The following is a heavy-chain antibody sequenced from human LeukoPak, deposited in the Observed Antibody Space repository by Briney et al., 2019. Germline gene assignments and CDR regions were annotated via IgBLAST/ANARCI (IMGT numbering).Heavy chain of an antibody. D-gene: IGHD3-10*01. CDR2: ISWNSGSI. J-gene: IGHJ3*02. CDR1: GFTFDDYA. CDR3: AKDHYYGSGSYGNDAFDI. V-gene: IGHV3-9*01. Sequence: SLRLSCAASGFTFDDYAMHWVRQAPGKGLEWVSGISWNSGSIGYADSVKGRFTISRDNAKNSLYLQMNSLRAEDTALYYCAKDHYYGSGSYGNDAFDIWGQGTMVTVSS.